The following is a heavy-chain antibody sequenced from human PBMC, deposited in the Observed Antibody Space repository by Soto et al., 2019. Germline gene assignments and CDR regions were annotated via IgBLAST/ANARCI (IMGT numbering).Heavy chain of an antibody. V-gene: IGHV3-23*01. CDR1: GFTFSSYA. J-gene: IGHJ6*03. D-gene: IGHD2-2*01. CDR3: ARGGYCSSTSCYFRESYYYYMDV. Sequence: GGSLRLSCAASGFTFSSYAMSWVRQAPGKGLEWVSAIVASGGNTYHVDAVKGRFTISRDNSQNTLYLQMNSLRAEDTAVYYCARGGYCSSTSCYFRESYYYYMDVWGKGTTVTVSS. CDR2: IVASGGNT.